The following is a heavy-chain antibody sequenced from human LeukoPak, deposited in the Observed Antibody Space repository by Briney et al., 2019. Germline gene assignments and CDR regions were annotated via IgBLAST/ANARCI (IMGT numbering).Heavy chain of an antibody. Sequence: SETLSLTCTVSGGSISSSSYYWGWIRQPPGKGLEWIGSTYYSGSTNYNPSLKSRVTISVDTSKNQFSLKLSSVTAADTAVYYCARLEDYYGSGSYRGGIDYWGQGTLVTVSS. D-gene: IGHD3-10*01. CDR3: ARLEDYYGSGSYRGGIDY. V-gene: IGHV4-39*07. J-gene: IGHJ4*02. CDR1: GGSISSSSYY. CDR2: TYYSGST.